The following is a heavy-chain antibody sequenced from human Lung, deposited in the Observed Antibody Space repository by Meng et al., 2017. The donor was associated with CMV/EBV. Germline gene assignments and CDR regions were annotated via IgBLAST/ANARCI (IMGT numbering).Heavy chain of an antibody. D-gene: IGHD2-15*01. Sequence: GGSXRLSCAASGFTFSSYSMNWVRQAPGKGLEWVSSISSSSSYIYYPDSVKGRFTISRDNAKNSLELHMNSLRAEDTAVYYCARASVVVADRYYFDNWAQGTXVTVSS. V-gene: IGHV3-21*01. CDR2: ISSSSSYI. J-gene: IGHJ4*01. CDR3: ARASVVVADRYYFDN. CDR1: GFTFSSYS.